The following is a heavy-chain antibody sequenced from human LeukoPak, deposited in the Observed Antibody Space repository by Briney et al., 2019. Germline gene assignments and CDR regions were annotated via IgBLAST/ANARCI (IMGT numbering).Heavy chain of an antibody. V-gene: IGHV3-21*01. D-gene: IGHD5-18*01. CDR2: ISSSSSYI. CDR3: ARDGYSYGFYY. J-gene: IGHJ4*02. CDR1: GFTFSSYA. Sequence: GGSLRLSCAASGFTFSSYAMHWVRQAPGKGLEWVSSISSSSSYIYYADSVKGRFTISRDNAKNSLYLQMNSLRAEDTAVYYCARDGYSYGFYYWGQGTLVTVSS.